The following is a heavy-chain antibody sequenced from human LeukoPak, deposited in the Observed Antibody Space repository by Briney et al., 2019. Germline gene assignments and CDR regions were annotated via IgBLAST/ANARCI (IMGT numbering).Heavy chain of an antibody. CDR1: GFTFSNYA. CDR2: ISSSGSDI. CDR3: ARDRGAVDY. Sequence: GGSLRPSCAASGFTFSNYAMNWVRQPPGKGLEWVSYISSSGSDIYYADSVRGRFTISRDNAKNSLYLQMNSLRAEDTALYYCARDRGAVDYWGQGTLVTVSS. J-gene: IGHJ4*02. D-gene: IGHD4/OR15-4a*01. V-gene: IGHV3-48*01.